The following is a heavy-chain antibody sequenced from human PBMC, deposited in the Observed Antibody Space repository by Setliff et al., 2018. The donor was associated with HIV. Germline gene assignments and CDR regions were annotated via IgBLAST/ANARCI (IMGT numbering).Heavy chain of an antibody. CDR1: GYPISSGYY. D-gene: IGHD3-10*01. CDR3: ARISMLRGSRRGFDI. V-gene: IGHV4-38-2*01. J-gene: IGHJ3*02. CDR2: IYNNGDT. Sequence: NPSETLSLTCAVSGYPISSGYYWAWIRQSPEKGLEWIGRIYNNGDTHYSPTLTSRVTMSVDTPKSQFSLKLSSVTAADTALYYCARISMLRGSRRGFDIWGQGTMVTVS.